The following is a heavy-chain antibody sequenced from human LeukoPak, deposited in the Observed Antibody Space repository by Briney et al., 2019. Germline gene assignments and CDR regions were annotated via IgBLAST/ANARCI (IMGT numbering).Heavy chain of an antibody. CDR3: ARDRYYDSSGLH. Sequence: SHTLSLPCTVSGDPIRRGGYYWSWIRQHRGKGLEWIGYIYYSGSTYYNPSLKSRVTISVDTSKNQFSLKLSSVTAADTAVYYCARDRYYDSSGLHWGQGTLVTVSS. J-gene: IGHJ4*02. CDR1: GDPIRRGGYY. D-gene: IGHD3-22*01. V-gene: IGHV4-31*03. CDR2: IYYSGST.